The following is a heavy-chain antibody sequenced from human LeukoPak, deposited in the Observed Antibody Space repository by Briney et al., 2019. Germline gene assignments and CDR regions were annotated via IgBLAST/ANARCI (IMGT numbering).Heavy chain of an antibody. V-gene: IGHV3-23*01. Sequence: GGSLRLSCAASGFTFSTASLHWVRQAPGRGLEWVSTIGATVGKTHYADSVKGRFTISRDNSKNTMNLQMDSLRAEDTAVYYCAKWADYWGQGTLVTVSS. CDR3: AKWADY. CDR1: GFTFSTAS. CDR2: IGATVGKT. J-gene: IGHJ4*02.